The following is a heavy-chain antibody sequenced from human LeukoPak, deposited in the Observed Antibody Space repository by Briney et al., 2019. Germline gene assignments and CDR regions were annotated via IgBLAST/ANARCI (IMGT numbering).Heavy chain of an antibody. V-gene: IGHV3-23*01. Sequence: GGSLRLSCAASGFTFSSYAMSWVRQAPGKGLEWVSAISGSGGSTYYADSVKGRFTISRDNSKNTLYLQMNSLRAEDTAVYYCAKDGSSFFWSGYYRKDYFDYWGQGTLVTVSS. J-gene: IGHJ4*02. CDR3: AKDGSSFFWSGYYRKDYFDY. CDR2: ISGSGGST. D-gene: IGHD3-3*01. CDR1: GFTFSSYA.